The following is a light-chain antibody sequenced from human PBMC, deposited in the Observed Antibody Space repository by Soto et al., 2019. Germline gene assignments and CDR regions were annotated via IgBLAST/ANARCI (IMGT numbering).Light chain of an antibody. J-gene: IGKJ1*01. CDR1: QSVSSY. CDR3: QQRSNWPVT. Sequence: EIVLTQSPGTLSLSPGERATLSCRASQSVSSYLAWYQQKPGRAPRLLIYDASTRATGISARFSGSGSGTDFTLTISSLEPEDFAVYYCQQRSNWPVTFGQGTKVDIK. V-gene: IGKV3-11*01. CDR2: DAS.